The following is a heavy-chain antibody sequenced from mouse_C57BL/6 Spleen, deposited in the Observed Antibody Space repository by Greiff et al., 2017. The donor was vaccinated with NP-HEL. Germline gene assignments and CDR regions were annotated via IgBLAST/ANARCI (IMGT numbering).Heavy chain of an antibody. CDR2: INPNNGGT. V-gene: IGHV1-26*01. J-gene: IGHJ2*01. CDR3: ARLGHYFDY. CDR1: GYTFPDYY. D-gene: IGHD4-1*01. Sequence: VQLQQSGPELVKPGASVKISCKASGYTFPDYYMNWVKQSHGKSLEWIGDINPNNGGTSYNQKFKGKATLTVDKSSSTAYMELRSLTSEDSAVYYCARLGHYFDYWGQGTTLTVSS.